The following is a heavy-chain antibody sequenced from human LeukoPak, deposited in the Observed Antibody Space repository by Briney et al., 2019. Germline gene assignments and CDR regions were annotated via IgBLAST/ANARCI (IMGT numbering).Heavy chain of an antibody. Sequence: GASVKVSCKASGYTFTSYGISWVRQAPGQGLEWMGWISAYNGNTNYAQKLQGRVTMTTDTSTSTAYMELRSLRSDDTAVYYCARDGVGWLQQGDAFDNWGQGTMVTVSS. CDR1: GYTFTSYG. CDR3: ARDGVGWLQQGDAFDN. J-gene: IGHJ3*02. CDR2: ISAYNGNT. V-gene: IGHV1-18*01. D-gene: IGHD5-24*01.